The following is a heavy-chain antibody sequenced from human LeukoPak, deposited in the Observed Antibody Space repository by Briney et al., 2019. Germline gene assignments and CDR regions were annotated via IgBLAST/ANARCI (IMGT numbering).Heavy chain of an antibody. CDR3: ARLASGYDVFDI. Sequence: KPSETLSLNCTGSGGSVSSGSYYWSWFRQPPGKGLGWIGYIYYSGSTNYNPSLKSRVNISVDTSKNQFSLKLSSVTAADTAVFYCARLASGYDVFDIWGQGTMVTVSS. V-gene: IGHV4-61*01. D-gene: IGHD3-3*01. J-gene: IGHJ3*02. CDR2: IYYSGST. CDR1: GGSVSSGSYY.